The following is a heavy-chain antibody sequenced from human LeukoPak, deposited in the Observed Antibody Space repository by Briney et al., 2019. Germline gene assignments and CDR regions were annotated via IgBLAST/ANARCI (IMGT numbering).Heavy chain of an antibody. D-gene: IGHD3-3*01. V-gene: IGHV3-30*02. J-gene: IGHJ3*02. CDR3: AKDLNDFWSGYYNNGAFDI. CDR1: GFTFSSYG. CDR2: IRYDGSNK. Sequence: GGSLRLSCAASGFTFSSYGMHWVRQAPGKGLEWVAFIRYDGSNKYYADSVKGRFTISRDNSKNTLYLQMISLRAEDTAVYYCAKDLNDFWSGYYNNGAFDIWGQGTMVTVSS.